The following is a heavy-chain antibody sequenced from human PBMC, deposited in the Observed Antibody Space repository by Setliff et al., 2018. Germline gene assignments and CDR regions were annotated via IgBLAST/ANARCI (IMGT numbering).Heavy chain of an antibody. CDR1: GYSFTDYW. V-gene: IGHV5-51*01. D-gene: IGHD1-26*01. CDR2: IYPGNADT. Sequence: PGESLKISCKGSGYSFTDYWIAWVRQTPGKGLEWMGTIYPGNADTRYSPSFQGQVTISTDTSIKTAFLQWINRKASDTAIYYCARSLVGATDSVYFDYWGQGALVTVSS. J-gene: IGHJ4*02. CDR3: ARSLVGATDSVYFDY.